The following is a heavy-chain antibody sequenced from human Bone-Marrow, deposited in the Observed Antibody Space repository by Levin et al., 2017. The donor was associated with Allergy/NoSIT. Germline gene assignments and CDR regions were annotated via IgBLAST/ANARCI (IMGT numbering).Heavy chain of an antibody. D-gene: IGHD3-16*01. CDR3: ARDAPGIMDFDY. Sequence: PGGSLRLSCASSGFTFSAYDMNWVRQAPGKGLEWVSHISARGNTIYDADSVRGRFTISRDNAKNSLYLQMNSLRDEDTAVYYCARDAPGIMDFDYWGQGTLVTVSS. J-gene: IGHJ4*02. CDR2: ISARGNTI. V-gene: IGHV3-48*02. CDR1: GFTFSAYD.